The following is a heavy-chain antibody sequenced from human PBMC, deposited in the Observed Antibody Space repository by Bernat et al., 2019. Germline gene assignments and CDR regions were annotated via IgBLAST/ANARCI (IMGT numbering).Heavy chain of an antibody. CDR2: IDRDGITT. Sequence: EVQLVESGGGLVQPGGSLRLSWAASGFTFSNSRMHWVRQGQGEGVVGVSCIDRDGITTYNVDSVKGRFTISRDNAKNTLFLQMNSMRLDDTAVYYCASLGGSGDGRDRWGQGTLVTVSS. V-gene: IGHV3-74*01. CDR3: ASLGGSGDGRDR. CDR1: GFTFSNSR. D-gene: IGHD3-10*01. J-gene: IGHJ5*02.